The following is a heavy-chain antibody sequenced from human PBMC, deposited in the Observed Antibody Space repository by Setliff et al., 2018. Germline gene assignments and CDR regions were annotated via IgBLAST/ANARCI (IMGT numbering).Heavy chain of an antibody. CDR2: INNYNFNT. D-gene: IGHD3-22*01. Sequence: ASVKVSCKSSGFTFTDYGITWVRQVPGQGLEWMGWINNYNFNTQYAQKFQGRVTVTTDTSTTTAYMGLRSLRADDTAVYYCARINFYVSSGYYYAPELWGQGTTVTVSS. V-gene: IGHV1-18*01. J-gene: IGHJ4*02. CDR3: ARINFYVSSGYYYAPEL. CDR1: GFTFTDYG.